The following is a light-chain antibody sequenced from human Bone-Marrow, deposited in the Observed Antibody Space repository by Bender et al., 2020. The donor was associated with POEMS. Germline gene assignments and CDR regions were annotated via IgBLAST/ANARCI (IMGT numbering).Light chain of an antibody. CDR1: SSNIGSNS. V-gene: IGLV1-44*01. CDR3: AAWDDSLNDVV. Sequence: QSVLTQPPSASGTPGQRVTISCSGSSSNIGSNSVNWYQQLPGTAPKLLIYPNNQRPSGVPGRFSGSKSGTSASLAISGLQSEDEADYYCAAWDDSLNDVVFGGGTKLTVL. CDR2: PNN. J-gene: IGLJ2*01.